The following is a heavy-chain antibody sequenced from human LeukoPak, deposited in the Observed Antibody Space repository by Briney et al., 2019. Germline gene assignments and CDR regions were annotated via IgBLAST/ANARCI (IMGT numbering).Heavy chain of an antibody. CDR1: GFTFTNAW. V-gene: IGHV3-23*01. Sequence: QPGGSLRLSCVASGFTFTNAWMNWVRQAPGKGLEWVSAISISGDTTYYADAVKGRFTISRDNSKNTVYLQMNSLRAEDTAVYYCANEIRPNDYWGQGTLVTVSS. J-gene: IGHJ4*02. D-gene: IGHD4-17*01. CDR3: ANEIRPNDY. CDR2: ISISGDTT.